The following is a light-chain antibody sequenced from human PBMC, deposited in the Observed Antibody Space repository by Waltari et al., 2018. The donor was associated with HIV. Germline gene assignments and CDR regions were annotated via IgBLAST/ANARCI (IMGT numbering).Light chain of an antibody. V-gene: IGLV9-49*01. CDR3: GADHGSGSNFVRV. CDR1: SGYSNYK. J-gene: IGLJ3*02. Sequence: QPVLTQPPSASASLGASLTLTCTLSSGYSNYKVDWYQQSQGKGPRFVMRVGTGGIVGSKGDGIPDRFSVLGSGLNRYLTIKNIQEEDESDYHCGADHGSGSNFVRVFGGGTKLTVL. CDR2: VGTGGIVG.